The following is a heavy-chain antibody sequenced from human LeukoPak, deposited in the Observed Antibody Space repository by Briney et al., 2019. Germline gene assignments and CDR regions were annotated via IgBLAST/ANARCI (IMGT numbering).Heavy chain of an antibody. D-gene: IGHD6-19*01. CDR2: INPSGGSR. J-gene: IGHJ4*02. V-gene: IGHV1-46*01. Sequence: GASVKVSCKASVYTLTSYGISSVRQAPGQGLEWRGIINPSGGSRSYAKKFQGRVTMTRDMSTSTVYMELSSLRSEETAVYYCARAPSLYSSGWYGLDYWGQGTLVTVSS. CDR3: ARAPSLYSSGWYGLDY. CDR1: VYTLTSYG.